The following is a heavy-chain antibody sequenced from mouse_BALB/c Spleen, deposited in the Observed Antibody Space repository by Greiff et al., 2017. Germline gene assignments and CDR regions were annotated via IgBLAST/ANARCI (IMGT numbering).Heavy chain of an antibody. D-gene: IGHD1-2*01. CDR3: ARFITTPPYYFDY. V-gene: IGHV3-2*02. CDR2: ISYSGST. CDR1: GYSITSDYA. Sequence: EVKVEESGPGLVKPSQSLSLTCTVTGYSITSDYAWNWIRQFPGNKLEWMGYISYSGSTSYNPSLKSRISITRDTSKNQFFLQLNSVTTEDTATYYCARFITTPPYYFDYWGQGTTLTVSS. J-gene: IGHJ2*01.